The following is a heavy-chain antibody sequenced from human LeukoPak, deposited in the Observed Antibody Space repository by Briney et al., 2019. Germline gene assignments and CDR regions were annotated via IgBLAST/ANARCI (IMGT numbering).Heavy chain of an antibody. V-gene: IGHV4-30-2*01. Sequence: PSETLSLTCAVSGGSISSGGYSWSWIRQPPGKGLEWIGYIYHSGSTYYNPSLKSRVTISVDRSKNQFSLKLSSVTAADTAVYYCASVVPAAIPYNWFDPWGQGTLVTVSS. D-gene: IGHD2-2*01. CDR3: ASVVPAAIPYNWFDP. CDR1: GGSISSGGYS. J-gene: IGHJ5*02. CDR2: IYHSGST.